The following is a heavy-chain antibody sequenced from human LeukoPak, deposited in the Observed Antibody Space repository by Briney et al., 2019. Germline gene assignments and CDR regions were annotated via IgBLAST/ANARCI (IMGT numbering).Heavy chain of an antibody. CDR2: IKQDGSEK. CDR3: ARDAPGDHSSSWTPYYYYGMDV. CDR1: GFTFSSYW. D-gene: IGHD6-13*01. J-gene: IGHJ6*02. V-gene: IGHV3-7*03. Sequence: GGSLRLSCAASGFTFSSYWMSWVRQAPGKGLEWVANIKQDGSEKYYVDSVKGRFTISRDNAKNSLYLQMNSLRAEDTAVYYCARDAPGDHSSSWTPYYYYGMDVWGQGTTVTVSS.